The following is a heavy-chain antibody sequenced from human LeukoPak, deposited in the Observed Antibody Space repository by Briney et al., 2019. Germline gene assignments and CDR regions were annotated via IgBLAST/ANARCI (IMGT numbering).Heavy chain of an antibody. CDR2: IYHSGST. CDR3: ARGPPEQDIVVVPAASERGYYGMDV. D-gene: IGHD2-2*01. Sequence: SGTLSLTCAVSGGSISSSNWWSWVRQPPGKGLEWIGEIYHSGSTNYNPSLKSRVTISVDKSKNQFSLKLSSVTAADTAVYYCARGPPEQDIVVVPAASERGYYGMDVWGQGTTVTVSS. CDR1: GGSISSSNW. J-gene: IGHJ6*02. V-gene: IGHV4-4*02.